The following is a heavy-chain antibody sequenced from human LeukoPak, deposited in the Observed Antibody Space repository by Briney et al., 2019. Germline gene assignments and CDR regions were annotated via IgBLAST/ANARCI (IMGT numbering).Heavy chain of an antibody. J-gene: IGHJ3*01. CDR2: INPNSGGT. CDR3: ARPLDYGDYDTFDV. D-gene: IGHD4-17*01. Sequence: GASVKVSCKASGYTFTGYYMHWVRQAPGQGLEWMGWINPNSGGTKYAQKFQGRVSMTRDTSISTAYLELSSLRSDDTAVYYCARPLDYGDYDTFDVWGQGTMVTVPS. V-gene: IGHV1-2*02. CDR1: GYTFTGYY.